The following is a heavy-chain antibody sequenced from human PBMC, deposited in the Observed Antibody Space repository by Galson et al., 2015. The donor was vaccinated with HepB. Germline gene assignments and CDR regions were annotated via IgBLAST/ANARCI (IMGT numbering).Heavy chain of an antibody. V-gene: IGHV4-59*08. CDR3: ASGSGGRNMLDY. Sequence: ETLSLTCTVSGGSISYYYWSWIRQPPGKGLEWIGYIYHSGSTNYNPSLESRVTISVDTSKNQFSLKLSSVTATDTAVYYCASGSGGRNMLDYWGQGTLVTVSS. CDR2: IYHSGST. CDR1: GGSISYYY. J-gene: IGHJ4*02. D-gene: IGHD3-10*01.